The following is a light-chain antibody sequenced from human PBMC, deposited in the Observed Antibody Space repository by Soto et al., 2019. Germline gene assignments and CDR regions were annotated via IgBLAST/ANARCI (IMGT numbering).Light chain of an antibody. CDR3: SSYTTSSPHVV. J-gene: IGLJ2*01. Sequence: QSALTQPASVSGSPGQSITISCTGTSSDVGGYNYVSWYQQHPGKAPKLMIYDVSNWPSGVSNRFSGSKSGNTASLTISGLQAEDEADYYCSSYTTSSPHVVFGGGTQLTVL. V-gene: IGLV2-14*01. CDR2: DVS. CDR1: SSDVGGYNY.